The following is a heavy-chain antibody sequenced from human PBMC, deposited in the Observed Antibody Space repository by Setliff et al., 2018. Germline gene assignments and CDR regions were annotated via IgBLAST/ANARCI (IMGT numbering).Heavy chain of an antibody. CDR1: GFTFSSSW. J-gene: IGHJ4*02. Sequence: GGSLRLSCAASGFTFSSSWMHWVCQAPEKGLEWVADIKCDGSEKYYVDSVKGRLTISRDNAKNSLYLEMNSLRAEDTAMYYCAKRGDTRTFDYWGQGTLVTVSS. CDR3: AKRGDTRTFDY. D-gene: IGHD5-18*01. V-gene: IGHV3-7*03. CDR2: IKCDGSEK.